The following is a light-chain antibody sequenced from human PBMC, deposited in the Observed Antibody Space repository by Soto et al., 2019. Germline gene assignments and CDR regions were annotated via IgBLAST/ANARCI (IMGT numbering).Light chain of an antibody. Sequence: EIVLTQSPGTLSLSPGERATLSCRASQSVSSSYLAWYQHKPGQAPRRLIYGASRRATGIPDRFSGSGSGTDFTLTISRLEPEDFAVYYCHQYDSSPLTFGGVTNVEIK. J-gene: IGKJ4*01. V-gene: IGKV3-20*01. CDR1: QSVSSSY. CDR2: GAS. CDR3: HQYDSSPLT.